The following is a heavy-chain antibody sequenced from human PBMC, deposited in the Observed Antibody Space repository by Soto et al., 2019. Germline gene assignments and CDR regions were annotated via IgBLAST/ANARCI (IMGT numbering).Heavy chain of an antibody. J-gene: IGHJ2*01. CDR1: GFTLSSYA. CDR3: ARGGGEFDL. CDR2: ISSNGGST. V-gene: IGHV3-64*01. Sequence: EVQLVESGGGLVQPGGSLRLSCAASGFTLSSYAMHWVRQAPGKGLEYVSTISSNGGSTYYANSVKGRFTISRDSSKNTVYLQMGSLRAEDMAVYYCARGGGEFDLWGRGTLVTVSS. D-gene: IGHD3-16*01.